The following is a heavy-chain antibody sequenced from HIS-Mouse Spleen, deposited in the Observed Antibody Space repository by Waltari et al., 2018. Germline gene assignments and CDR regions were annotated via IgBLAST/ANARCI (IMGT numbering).Heavy chain of an antibody. J-gene: IGHJ2*01. CDR1: GGSISSRSYS. CDR3: AREIPYSSSWYDWYFDL. CDR2: IYYSGST. V-gene: IGHV4-39*07. D-gene: IGHD6-13*01. Sequence: QLQLQESAPGLAMPSDTPSLTFTVSGGSISSRSYSWGWIRQPPGKGLEWIGSIYYSGSTYYNPSLKSRVTISVDTSKNQFSLKLSSVTAADTAVYYCAREIPYSSSWYDWYFDLWGRGTLVTVSS.